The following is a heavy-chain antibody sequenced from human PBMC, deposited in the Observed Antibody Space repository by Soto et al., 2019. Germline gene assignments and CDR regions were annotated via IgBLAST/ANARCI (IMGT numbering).Heavy chain of an antibody. CDR3: AKEEIGDEAYFDY. Sequence: LRLSCVASGFTFDSYAMNWVRQAPGKGLEWVSGISDTGGSTYYAGSVKGRFTISRDNSRKTLYLHVNSLRAEDTAVYYCAKEEIGDEAYFDYWGQGIPVTVSS. J-gene: IGHJ4*02. CDR1: GFTFDSYA. V-gene: IGHV3-23*01. CDR2: ISDTGGST.